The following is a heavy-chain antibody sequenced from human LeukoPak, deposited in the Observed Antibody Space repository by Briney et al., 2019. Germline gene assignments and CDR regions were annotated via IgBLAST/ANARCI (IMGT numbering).Heavy chain of an antibody. Sequence: GGTLRLSCAASGFIFSNHGMSWVRQAPGKGLEWVSGISTRGDITYYTDSAKGRFTVSRDNFKNTVHLQMNSLRAEDTAIYYCARDERLLSFLKWGQGTLVTVSS. CDR1: GFIFSNHG. J-gene: IGHJ4*02. D-gene: IGHD3-3*01. CDR2: ISTRGDIT. CDR3: ARDERLLSFLK. V-gene: IGHV3-23*01.